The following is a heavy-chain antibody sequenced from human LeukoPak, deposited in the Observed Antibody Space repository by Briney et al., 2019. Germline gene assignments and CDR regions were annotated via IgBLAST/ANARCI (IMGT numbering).Heavy chain of an antibody. CDR1: GFTLSGFA. J-gene: IGHJ6*02. V-gene: IGHV3-30-3*01. Sequence: GGSLRLSCAASGFTLSGFAMHWVRQAPGKGLEWVAVLLHDGSEKYYADSVKGRFTISRDTSKNMVYLQMNSLRAEETAVYYCARDLGGYGYYGMDVWGQGTTVTVSS. CDR2: LLHDGSEK. CDR3: ARDLGGYGYYGMDV. D-gene: IGHD3-22*01.